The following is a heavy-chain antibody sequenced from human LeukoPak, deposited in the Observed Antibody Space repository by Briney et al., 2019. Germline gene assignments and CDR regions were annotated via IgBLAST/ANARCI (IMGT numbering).Heavy chain of an antibody. Sequence: SETLSLTCTVSGGSISSYYWSWIRQPPGKGLEWIGYIYYSGSNNYNTSLKSRVTISVDTSKNQFSLKLSSVTAADTAVYYCARGSAYYYDSSGYPTFDYWGQGTLVTVSS. CDR1: GGSISSYY. V-gene: IGHV4-59*01. J-gene: IGHJ4*02. D-gene: IGHD3-22*01. CDR3: ARGSAYYYDSSGYPTFDY. CDR2: IYYSGSN.